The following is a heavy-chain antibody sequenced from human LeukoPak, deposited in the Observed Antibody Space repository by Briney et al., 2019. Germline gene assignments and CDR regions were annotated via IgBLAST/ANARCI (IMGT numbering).Heavy chain of an antibody. J-gene: IGHJ2*01. D-gene: IGHD6-25*01. CDR2: FGSAGDT. CDR3: GRGALPGGNWYFDL. CDR1: GFPFSAYD. V-gene: IGHV3-13*01. Sequence: GGSLRLSCATSGFPFSAYDMHWVRQAPGKGLEWVSAFGSAGDTYYPGAVKGRFTISRDYAKNSLFLQMNSLRAGDTAVYFCGRGALPGGNWYFDLWGRGTLVTVSS.